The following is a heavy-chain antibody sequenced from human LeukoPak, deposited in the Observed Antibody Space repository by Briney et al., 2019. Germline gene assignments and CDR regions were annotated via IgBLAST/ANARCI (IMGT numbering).Heavy chain of an antibody. CDR2: IYYSGST. V-gene: IGHV4-39*07. J-gene: IGHJ4*02. CDR1: GGSISSGSYY. Sequence: SETLSLTCTVSGGSISSGSYYWGWIRQPPGKGLEWIGSIYYSGSTYYNPSLKSRVTISIDTSKNQFSLKLSSVTAADTAVYFCARVAAAGNYYFDYWGQGNLVTVSS. CDR3: ARVAAAGNYYFDY. D-gene: IGHD6-13*01.